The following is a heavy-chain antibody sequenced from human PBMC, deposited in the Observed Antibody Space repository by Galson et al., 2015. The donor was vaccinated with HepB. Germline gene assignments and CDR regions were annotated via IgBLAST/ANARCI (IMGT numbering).Heavy chain of an antibody. CDR1: GFSLSTSGMC. V-gene: IGHV2-70*11. D-gene: IGHD3-10*01. CDR2: IDWDDDK. J-gene: IGHJ5*02. Sequence: PALVKPTQTLTLTCTFSGFSLSTSGMCVSWIRQPPGKALEWLARIDWDDDKYYSTSLKTRLTISKDTSKNQVVLTMTNMDPVDTATYYCARLHYGSGSYYSWGWFDPWGQGTLVTVSS. CDR3: ARLHYGSGSYYSWGWFDP.